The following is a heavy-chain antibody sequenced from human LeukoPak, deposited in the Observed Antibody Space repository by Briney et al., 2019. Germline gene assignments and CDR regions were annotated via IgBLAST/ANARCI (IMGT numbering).Heavy chain of an antibody. V-gene: IGHV3-74*01. CDR2: INSDGSST. Sequence: PGGSLRLSCAASGFTFSSYWMHWVRQAPGKGLVWVSRINSDGSSTTYADSVKGRFTISRDNAKNTLYLQMNSLRAEDTTVYYCAMSYYGSVYWGQGTLVTVSS. CDR1: GFTFSSYW. D-gene: IGHD3-10*01. CDR3: AMSYYGSVY. J-gene: IGHJ4*02.